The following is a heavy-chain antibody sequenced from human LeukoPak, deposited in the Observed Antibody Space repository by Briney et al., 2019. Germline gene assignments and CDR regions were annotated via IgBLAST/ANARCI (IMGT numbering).Heavy chain of an antibody. J-gene: IGHJ4*02. Sequence: PGGSLRLSCAASGFTFSAYEMNWVRQAPGKGLEPVSYISGSGNSISYADSVRGRFTISRDNAKNSLFLQMNSLRVEDTAVYYCTRDEVGASTEFDYWGQGTLVTVSP. CDR3: TRDEVGASTEFDY. CDR2: ISGSGNSI. D-gene: IGHD1-26*01. V-gene: IGHV3-48*03. CDR1: GFTFSAYE.